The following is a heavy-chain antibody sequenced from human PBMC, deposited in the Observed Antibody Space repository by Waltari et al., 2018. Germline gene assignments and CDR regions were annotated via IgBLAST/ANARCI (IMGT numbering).Heavy chain of an antibody. CDR3: SREGPSGVATFDY. J-gene: IGHJ4*02. V-gene: IGHV1-69*12. Sequence: QVQLVQSGAEVKKPGSSVKVSCKASGGTFSSYAISWVRQAPGQGLEWMGGIIPIFGTANYAQKCQGRGTITADEATSTAYMELSSLRSEDTAVYYCSREGPSGVATFDYWDQGTLVTVSS. CDR1: GGTFSSYA. D-gene: IGHD5-12*01. CDR2: IIPIFGTA.